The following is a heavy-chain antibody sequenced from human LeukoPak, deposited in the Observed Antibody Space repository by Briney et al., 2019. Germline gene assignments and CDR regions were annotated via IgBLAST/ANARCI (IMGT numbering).Heavy chain of an antibody. V-gene: IGHV3-9*01. CDR2: ISWNSGSI. D-gene: IGHD2-2*01. J-gene: IGHJ4*02. CDR1: GFTFDDYA. CDR3: AKEMDLSRYCSSTSCHPFDF. Sequence: PGGSLRLSCAASGFTFDDYAMHWVRQAPGKGLEWVSGISWNSGSIGYADSVKGRFTISRDNAKNSLYLQMNSLRAEDTAFYYCAKEMDLSRYCSSTSCHPFDFWGQGTLVTVSS.